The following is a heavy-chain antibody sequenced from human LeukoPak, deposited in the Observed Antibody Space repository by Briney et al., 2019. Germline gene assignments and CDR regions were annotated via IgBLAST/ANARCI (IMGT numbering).Heavy chain of an antibody. CDR3: ARVHGHNLGTLDY. CDR2: INHSGNT. Sequence: PSETLSLSCAVYGGPFSGDYWSWIRQPPGKGLQWIGEINHSGNTNNNPSLKSRVTMSVDTSKNQLSLNLTSVTAADTAVYYCARVHGHNLGTLDYWGQGILVTVSS. J-gene: IGHJ4*02. CDR1: GGPFSGDY. D-gene: IGHD5-24*01. V-gene: IGHV4-34*01.